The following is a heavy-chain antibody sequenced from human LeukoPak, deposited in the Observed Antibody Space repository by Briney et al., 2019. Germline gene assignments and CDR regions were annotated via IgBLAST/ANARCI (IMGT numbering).Heavy chain of an antibody. D-gene: IGHD5-12*01. Sequence: GGSLRLSCVGSGFSLSGYWMSWVRQAPGKGLEWVARLHADGSEKYYVGSVKGRFTISGDNAKNSLYLQMNSLRVDDAAVYYCARGGYSFDYLGQGTLVTVSS. CDR3: ARGGYSFDY. CDR2: LHADGSEK. CDR1: GFSLSGYW. V-gene: IGHV3-7*01. J-gene: IGHJ4*02.